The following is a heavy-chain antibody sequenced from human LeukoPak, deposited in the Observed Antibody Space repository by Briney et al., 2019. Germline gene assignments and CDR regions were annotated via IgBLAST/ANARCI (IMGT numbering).Heavy chain of an antibody. CDR3: AREGYYDSSGHGDAFDI. Sequence: PGGSLRLSCAASGFTFSSYGMHWVRQAPGKGLEWVAVIRDDGSNKFYADSVKGRFTISRDNSKNTLYLQMNSLRAEDTAVYYCAREGYYDSSGHGDAFDIWGQGTMVTVSS. V-gene: IGHV3-30*19. J-gene: IGHJ3*02. CDR2: IRDDGSNK. D-gene: IGHD3-22*01. CDR1: GFTFSSYG.